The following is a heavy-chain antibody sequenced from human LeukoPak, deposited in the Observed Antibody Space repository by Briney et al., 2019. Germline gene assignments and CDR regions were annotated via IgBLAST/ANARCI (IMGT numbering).Heavy chain of an antibody. Sequence: PSETLSLTCTVSGGSISSYYWSWIRQPPGKGLEWIGYIYYSGSTNYNPSLKSRVTISVDTSKNQFSLKLSSVTAADTAVYYCARVGIVGATDYWGQGTLVTVSS. CDR1: GGSISSYY. D-gene: IGHD1-26*01. CDR2: IYYSGST. V-gene: IGHV4-59*12. CDR3: ARVGIVGATDY. J-gene: IGHJ4*02.